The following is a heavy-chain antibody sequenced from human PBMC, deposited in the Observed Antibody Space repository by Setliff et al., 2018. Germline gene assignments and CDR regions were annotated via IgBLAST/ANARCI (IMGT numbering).Heavy chain of an antibody. D-gene: IGHD6-6*01. CDR3: AREYSSSSGVSTDY. CDR2: IGGRGIST. Sequence: GGSLRLSCAASGFTFGDFAMTWVRQAPGKGLEWVSGIGGRGISTYYADSVKGRFIISRDNSENTLYLQMDSLRAEDTAVYYCAREYSSSSGVSTDYWGQGNMVTVSS. J-gene: IGHJ4*02. V-gene: IGHV3-23*01. CDR1: GFTFGDFA.